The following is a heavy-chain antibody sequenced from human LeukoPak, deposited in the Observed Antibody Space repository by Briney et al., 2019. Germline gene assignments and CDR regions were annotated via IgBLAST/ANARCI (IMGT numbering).Heavy chain of an antibody. D-gene: IGHD3-22*01. V-gene: IGHV4-34*01. J-gene: IGHJ2*01. Sequence: PSETLSLTCAVYGGSFSGYYWSWIRQPPGKGLEWIGEINHSGSTYYNPSLKSRVTISLDTSKNQFSLRLSSVTAADTAVYYCAREATGYYDSRYFDLWGRGTLVTVSS. CDR1: GGSFSGYY. CDR3: AREATGYYDSRYFDL. CDR2: INHSGST.